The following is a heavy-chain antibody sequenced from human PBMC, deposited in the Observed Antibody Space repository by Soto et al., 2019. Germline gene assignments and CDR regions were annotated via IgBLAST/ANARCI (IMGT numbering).Heavy chain of an antibody. D-gene: IGHD3-16*02. Sequence: GGSLRLSWAGSGFTFSGCAMHWVRQASGKGLEWVGRIRSKANSYATAYAASVKGRFAISRDDSKNTAYLQMNSLKTEDTAVYFCFCYLGYYYYYIYVPAQRTTVTVSS. J-gene: IGHJ6*03. CDR1: GFTFSGCA. CDR3: FCYLGYYYYYIYV. V-gene: IGHV3-73*01. CDR2: IRSKANSYAT.